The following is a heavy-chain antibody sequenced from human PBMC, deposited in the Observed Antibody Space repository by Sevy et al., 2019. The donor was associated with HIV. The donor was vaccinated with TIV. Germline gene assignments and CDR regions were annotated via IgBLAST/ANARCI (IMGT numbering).Heavy chain of an antibody. CDR2: IWYDGSNK. CDR1: GFTFSSYG. D-gene: IGHD3-3*01. Sequence: GGSLRLSCAASGFTFSSYGMHWVRQAPGKGLEWAAVIWYDGSNKYYADSVKGRFTISRDNSKNTLYLQMNSLRAEDTAVYYCARDRGITIFVDYYYGMDVWGQGTTVTVSS. CDR3: ARDRGITIFVDYYYGMDV. V-gene: IGHV3-33*01. J-gene: IGHJ6*02.